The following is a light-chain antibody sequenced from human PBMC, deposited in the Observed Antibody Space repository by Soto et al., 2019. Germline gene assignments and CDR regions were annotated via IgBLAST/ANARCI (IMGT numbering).Light chain of an antibody. CDR1: QSIGRW. J-gene: IGKJ1*01. CDR3: QQYYSYWT. V-gene: IGKV1-5*01. Sequence: IQMTHSPSTRSAPVGGTVTVTCRASQSIGRWLAWYQQKPGKAPKLLIFDASTLENGVPARFSGSRSGPEFSLTISSLQPDDFATYYCQQYYSYWTFGQGTKVDIK. CDR2: DAS.